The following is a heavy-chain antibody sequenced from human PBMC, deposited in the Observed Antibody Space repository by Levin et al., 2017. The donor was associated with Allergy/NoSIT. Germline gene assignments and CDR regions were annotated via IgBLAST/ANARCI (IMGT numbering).Heavy chain of an antibody. CDR3: ARARETPYYYDSSGYYWGFDY. V-gene: IGHV3-21*01. Sequence: PGGSLRLSCAASGFTFSSYSMNWVRQAPGKGLEWVSSISSSSSYIYYADSVKGRFTISRDNAKNSLYLQMNSLRAEDTAVYYCARARETPYYYDSSGYYWGFDYWGQGTLVTVSS. CDR1: GFTFSSYS. J-gene: IGHJ4*02. CDR2: ISSSSSYI. D-gene: IGHD3-22*01.